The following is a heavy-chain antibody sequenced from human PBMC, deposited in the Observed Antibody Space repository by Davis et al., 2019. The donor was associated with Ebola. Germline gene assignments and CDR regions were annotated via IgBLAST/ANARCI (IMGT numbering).Heavy chain of an antibody. D-gene: IGHD7-27*01. V-gene: IGHV5-51*01. CDR2: IYPGDSET. J-gene: IGHJ5*02. Sequence: GESLKISCEASGYTFTTSWIGWVRQTPGKGLGWMGIIYPGDSETKYSPSFQGQVSISADKSINTAYLQWNSLKASDTAMYYCSRVNHWATGWFDPWGQGTLVTVSS. CDR1: GYTFTTSW. CDR3: SRVNHWATGWFDP.